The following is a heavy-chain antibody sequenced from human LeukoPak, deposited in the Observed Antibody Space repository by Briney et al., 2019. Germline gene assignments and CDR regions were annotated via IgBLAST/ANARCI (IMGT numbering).Heavy chain of an antibody. CDR3: ASGYSYLDLFDY. Sequence: PGGSLRLSCAASGFTFSSYSVNWVRQAPGKGLEWVSSISSSSSYIYYADSVKGRFTISRDNAKNSLYLQMNSLRAEDTAVYYCASGYSYLDLFDYWGQGTLVTVSS. V-gene: IGHV3-21*01. CDR2: ISSSSSYI. J-gene: IGHJ4*02. CDR1: GFTFSSYS. D-gene: IGHD5-18*01.